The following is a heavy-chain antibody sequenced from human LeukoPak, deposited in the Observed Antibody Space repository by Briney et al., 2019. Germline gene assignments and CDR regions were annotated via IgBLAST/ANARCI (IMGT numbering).Heavy chain of an antibody. Sequence: GGSLRLSCAASGFTFSNAWMSWVRQAPGKGLEWVGRIKSKTDGGTTDYAAPVKGRFTISRDDSKNTLYLQMNSLNTEDTAVYYCTTGSGWYEPGYYFDYWGQGTLVTVSS. D-gene: IGHD6-19*01. V-gene: IGHV3-15*01. CDR2: IKSKTDGGTT. CDR1: GFTFSNAW. CDR3: TTGSGWYEPGYYFDY. J-gene: IGHJ4*02.